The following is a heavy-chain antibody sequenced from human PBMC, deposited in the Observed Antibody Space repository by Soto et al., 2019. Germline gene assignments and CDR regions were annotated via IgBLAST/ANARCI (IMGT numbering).Heavy chain of an antibody. Sequence: ASVKVSCKASGYTFTGYYMHWVRQAPGQGLEWMGWINPNSGGTNYAQKFQGWVTMTRDTSISTAYMELSRLRSDDTAVYYCARGGVVVVAAIGYYYYGMDVWGQGTTVTVS. V-gene: IGHV1-2*04. D-gene: IGHD2-15*01. CDR2: INPNSGGT. CDR3: ARGGVVVVAAIGYYYYGMDV. J-gene: IGHJ6*02. CDR1: GYTFTGYY.